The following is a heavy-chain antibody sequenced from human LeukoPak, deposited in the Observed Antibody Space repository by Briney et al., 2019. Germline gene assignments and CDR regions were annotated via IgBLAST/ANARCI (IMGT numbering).Heavy chain of an antibody. D-gene: IGHD5-18*01. CDR3: ARGPFRNVDIAMVASRFDL. J-gene: IGHJ5*02. V-gene: IGHV1-2*02. CDR1: AYTFSGYY. CDR2: INPKSGDT. Sequence: ASVKASCKASAYTFSGYYLHWVRQAAGQGLEWMGWINPKSGDTNYSQKFQGRVTMTKDTSITSAYMELSSLRSDDTALYYCARGPFRNVDIAMVASRFDLWGQGTLVTVSS.